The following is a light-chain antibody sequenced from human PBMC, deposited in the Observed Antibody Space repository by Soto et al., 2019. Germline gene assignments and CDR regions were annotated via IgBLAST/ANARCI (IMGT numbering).Light chain of an antibody. V-gene: IGKV3-11*01. CDR3: HQRSNWPPDT. CDR2: GAS. J-gene: IGKJ1*01. CDR1: QSFHTF. Sequence: EIGLTQSPDTLSLSPGEGASLSCRASQSFHTFLSWYQQKPGQAPRLLIYGASTRSTGVPARFSGSGSGTDFTLTISSLEPEDFAVYYCHQRSNWPPDTFGQGTRVDI.